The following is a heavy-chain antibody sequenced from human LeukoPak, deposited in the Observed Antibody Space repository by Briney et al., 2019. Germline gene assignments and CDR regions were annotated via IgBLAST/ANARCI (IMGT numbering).Heavy chain of an antibody. CDR1: GFTFSSYA. CDR2: ISYDGSNK. D-gene: IGHD6-13*01. CDR3: ARGLVLVPIYNWYDP. J-gene: IGHJ5*02. V-gene: IGHV3-30-3*01. Sequence: GGSLRLSCAASGFTFSSYAMHWVRQAPGKGLEWVAVISYDGSNKYYADSVKGRFTISRDNSKNTLYLQMNSLRAEDTAVYYCARGLVLVPIYNWYDPWGQGTLVTVSS.